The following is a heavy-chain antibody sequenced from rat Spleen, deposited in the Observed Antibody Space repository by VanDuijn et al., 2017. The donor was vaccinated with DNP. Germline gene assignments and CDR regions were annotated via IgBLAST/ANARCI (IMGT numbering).Heavy chain of an antibody. V-gene: IGHV5S10*01. CDR1: GFTFSDYN. Sequence: EVQLVESGGGLVQPGGSLKLSCAASGFTFSDYNMACVRQAPKKGLEWVAPISYDASSTYSRDSVKGRFPISRDNAKSTLYLQMDSLTSEDTATYYCATRDTTGSDYYFDYWGQGVMVTVSS. D-gene: IGHD1-6*01. CDR2: ISYDASST. J-gene: IGHJ2*01. CDR3: ATRDTTGSDYYFDY.